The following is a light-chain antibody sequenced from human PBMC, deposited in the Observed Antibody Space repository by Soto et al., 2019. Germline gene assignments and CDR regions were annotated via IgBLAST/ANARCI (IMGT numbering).Light chain of an antibody. CDR2: GAS. Sequence: VVSHSPGTLSLSPGERATLSCSASQTVTSNFLAWYQEKPGQAPRLLIYGASSRATGIPDRFSGSGSGTDFTLTISRLEPEDFAVYFCQQYGDLPRTFGQGTKVDIK. CDR3: QQYGDLPRT. CDR1: QTVTSNF. V-gene: IGKV3-20*01. J-gene: IGKJ1*01.